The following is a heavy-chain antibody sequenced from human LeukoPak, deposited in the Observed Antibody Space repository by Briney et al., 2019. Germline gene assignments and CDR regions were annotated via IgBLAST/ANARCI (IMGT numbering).Heavy chain of an antibody. CDR2: ISHEGSFQ. J-gene: IGHJ4*02. Sequence: GGSLRLSCAASGFTFSSYGMHWVRQAPGKGLEWLAVISHEGSFQNYADSVRGRFTVSKDNSKNMAYLQMNSLRPDDTAVYFCARTREKWQVLDYWGQGTLVTVSS. CDR1: GFTFSSYG. V-gene: IGHV3-30*03. D-gene: IGHD6-19*01. CDR3: ARTREKWQVLDY.